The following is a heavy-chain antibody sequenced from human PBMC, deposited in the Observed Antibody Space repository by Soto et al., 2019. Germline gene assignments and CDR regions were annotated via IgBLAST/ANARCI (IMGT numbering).Heavy chain of an antibody. J-gene: IGHJ3*02. CDR1: GGSFSGYY. V-gene: IGHV4-34*01. Sequence: QVQLQQWGAGLLKPSETLSLTCAVYGGSFSGYYWSWIRQPPGKGLEWIGEINHSGSTNYNPSLKSRVTISVDTSKNQFHLKLSSETAADTAVYYCARAIMTTEGENENDAFDIWGQGTMVTVSS. D-gene: IGHD4-17*01. CDR3: ARAIMTTEGENENDAFDI. CDR2: INHSGST.